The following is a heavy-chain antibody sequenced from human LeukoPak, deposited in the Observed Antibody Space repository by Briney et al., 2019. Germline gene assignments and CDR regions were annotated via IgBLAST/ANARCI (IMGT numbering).Heavy chain of an antibody. V-gene: IGHV3-7*01. J-gene: IGHJ1*01. Sequence: GGSLRLSCSVSGFTFGSYWMTWVRQAPGKGLEWVANIQQDGSEKYYLDAVKGRFIISRDNTKNSLYLQMNSLRAEDTAVYYCARAQGYSSGWDFQHWGQGTLVTVSS. CDR1: GFTFGSYW. CDR3: ARAQGYSSGWDFQH. CDR2: IQQDGSEK. D-gene: IGHD6-19*01.